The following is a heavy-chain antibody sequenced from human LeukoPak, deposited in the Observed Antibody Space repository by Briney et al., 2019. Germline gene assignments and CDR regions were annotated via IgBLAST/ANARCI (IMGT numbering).Heavy chain of an antibody. V-gene: IGHV4-30-2*01. Sequence: SETLSLTCTVSGGSISSGGYYWSWIRQPPGKGLEWIGYIYHSGSTYYNPSLKSRVTISVDRSKNQFSLKLSSVTAADTAVYYCARTPKSYYYYMDVWGKGTTVTVSS. CDR3: ARTPKSYYYYMDV. CDR1: GGSISSGGYY. CDR2: IYHSGST. J-gene: IGHJ6*03.